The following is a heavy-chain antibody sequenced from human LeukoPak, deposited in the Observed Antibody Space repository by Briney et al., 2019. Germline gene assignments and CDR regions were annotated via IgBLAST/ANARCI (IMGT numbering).Heavy chain of an antibody. Sequence: SETLSLTCTVSGTSITTYYWSWIRQPPGKGLEWIGYIYYSGSTNYNPSLKSRVTISMDTSKNQFSLKWTSVTTADTAVYYRARLWFEGELNWFDPWGQGTLVTVSS. J-gene: IGHJ5*02. CDR1: GTSITTYY. CDR2: IYYSGST. V-gene: IGHV4-59*08. CDR3: ARLWFEGELNWFDP. D-gene: IGHD3-10*01.